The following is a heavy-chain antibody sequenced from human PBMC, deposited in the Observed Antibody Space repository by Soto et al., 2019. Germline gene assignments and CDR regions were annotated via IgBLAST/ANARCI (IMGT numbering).Heavy chain of an antibody. D-gene: IGHD2-15*01. J-gene: IGHJ4*02. Sequence: QVQLVQSGAEVKKPGASVKVSCKASGYTFTSYAMHWVRQAPGQRLEWMGWINAGNGNTKYSQKYQGRVTITRDTSAGTAYRELSSLRSEDTAVYYCARGGWVAAYSHFDYWGQGTLVTVCS. CDR2: INAGNGNT. CDR3: ARGGWVAAYSHFDY. V-gene: IGHV1-3*01. CDR1: GYTFTSYA.